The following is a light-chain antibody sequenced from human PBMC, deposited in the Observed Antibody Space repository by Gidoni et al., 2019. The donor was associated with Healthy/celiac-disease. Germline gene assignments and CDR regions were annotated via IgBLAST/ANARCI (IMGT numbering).Light chain of an antibody. CDR1: SSDVGSYNL. CDR3: CSYAGSSTFDV. J-gene: IGLJ1*01. CDR2: EGS. Sequence: QSALTQPASVSGSPGHSIPISCTGTSSDVGSYNLVSSYQQHPGKAPKLMIYEGSKRPSGVSNRFSGSKSGNTASLTISGLQAEDEADYYCCSYAGSSTFDVFGTGTKVTVL. V-gene: IGLV2-23*03.